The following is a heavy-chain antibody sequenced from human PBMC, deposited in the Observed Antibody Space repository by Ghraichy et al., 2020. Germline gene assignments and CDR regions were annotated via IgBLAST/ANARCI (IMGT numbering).Heavy chain of an antibody. CDR1: GYSFTSYW. Sequence: GESLNISCKGSGYSFTSYWIGWVRQMPGKGLEWMGIIYPGDSDTRYSPSFQGQVTISADKSISTAYLQWSSLKASDTAMYYCARFGRHRYYYDSSGYFGNIDYWGQGTLVTVSS. V-gene: IGHV5-51*01. J-gene: IGHJ4*02. CDR3: ARFGRHRYYYDSSGYFGNIDY. CDR2: IYPGDSDT. D-gene: IGHD3-22*01.